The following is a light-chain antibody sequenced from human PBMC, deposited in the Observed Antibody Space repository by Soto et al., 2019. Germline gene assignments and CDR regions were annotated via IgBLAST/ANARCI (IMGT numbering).Light chain of an antibody. CDR3: SSYTSSSPLVV. Sequence: QSALTQPASVSGSPGQSITISCTGTSSDVGGYNYVSWYQQHPGKAPKLMIYDVSNRRSGVSNRFSGSKSGNTASLTISGLQAEDEADYYCSSYTSSSPLVVFGGGTKLTVL. V-gene: IGLV2-14*01. CDR1: SSDVGGYNY. J-gene: IGLJ2*01. CDR2: DVS.